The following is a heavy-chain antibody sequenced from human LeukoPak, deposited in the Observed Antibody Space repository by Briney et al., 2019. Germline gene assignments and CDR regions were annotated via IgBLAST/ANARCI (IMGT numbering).Heavy chain of an antibody. J-gene: IGHJ4*02. Sequence: GGSLRLSCAASGFTFSNAWVSWVRQAPGKGQEWVGRIKSKTDGGTTNYAAPVKGRFTISRDDSKNTLYLRMNSLKTKDTAIYYCTTDYPNSGYETFDYWGQGTLVTVSS. CDR2: IKSKTDGGTT. D-gene: IGHD5-12*01. CDR1: GFTFSNAW. CDR3: TTDYPNSGYETFDY. V-gene: IGHV3-15*01.